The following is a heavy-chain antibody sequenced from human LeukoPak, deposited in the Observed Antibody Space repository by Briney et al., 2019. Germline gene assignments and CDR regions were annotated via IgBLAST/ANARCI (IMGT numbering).Heavy chain of an antibody. CDR1: GGSISSGGYY. CDR3: ARSPVGIVVVPAAIPFDY. D-gene: IGHD2-2*03. Sequence: SQTLSLTCTVSGGSISSGGYYWSWIRQHPGKGLEWIGYIYYSGSTYYNPSLKSRVTISVDTSKNQFSLKLSSVTAAGTAVYYCARSPVGIVVVPAAIPFDYWGQGTLVTVSS. V-gene: IGHV4-31*03. J-gene: IGHJ4*02. CDR2: IYYSGST.